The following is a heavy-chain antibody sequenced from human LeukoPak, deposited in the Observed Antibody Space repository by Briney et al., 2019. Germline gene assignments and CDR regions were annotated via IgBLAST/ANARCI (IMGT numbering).Heavy chain of an antibody. J-gene: IGHJ4*02. CDR3: ARHRRIAAAGTTSDLDY. D-gene: IGHD6-13*01. V-gene: IGHV5-51*01. CDR2: IYPGDSDT. Sequence: GESLKISCKGSGYSFTSYWIGWVRQMPGKGLEWMGIIYPGDSDTRYSPSFQCQVTISADKSISTAYMQWSSLKASATAMYYCARHRRIAAAGTTSDLDYWGQGTLVTVSS. CDR1: GYSFTSYW.